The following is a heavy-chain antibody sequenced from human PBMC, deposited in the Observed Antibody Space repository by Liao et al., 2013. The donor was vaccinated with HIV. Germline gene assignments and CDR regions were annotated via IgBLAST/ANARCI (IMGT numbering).Heavy chain of an antibody. CDR3: ARGLIFAGLFGYMDV. Sequence: QVQLQESGPGLVKPSKTLSLTCTVSGGSISSYYWNWIRQPAGKGLEWIGSISASGNSNYNPSLKSRLTMSIDTSKNQFSLKLRSVTTADTAVYYCARGLIFAGLFGYMDVWGKGTTVTVSS. J-gene: IGHJ6*03. CDR1: GGSISSYY. CDR2: ISASGNS. V-gene: IGHV4-4*07. D-gene: IGHD2-21*01.